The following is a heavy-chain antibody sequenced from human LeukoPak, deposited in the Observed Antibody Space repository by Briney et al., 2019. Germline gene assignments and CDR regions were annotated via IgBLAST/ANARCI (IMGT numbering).Heavy chain of an antibody. CDR3: ARESYRSGYYVDY. J-gene: IGHJ4*02. V-gene: IGHV4-59*02. Sequence: SETLPLTCTGSRGSVNSYYWSWIRQPPAKGLDWIGYIYYSGSTNYNPSLKSRVTISVDTSKNQFSLKLTSVTAADTAVYYCARESYRSGYYVDYWGQGTLVTVSS. CDR2: IYYSGST. D-gene: IGHD6-19*01. CDR1: RGSVNSYY.